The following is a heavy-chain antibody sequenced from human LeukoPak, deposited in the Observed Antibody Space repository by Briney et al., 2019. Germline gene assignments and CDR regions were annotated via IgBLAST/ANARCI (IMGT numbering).Heavy chain of an antibody. CDR2: IDPDDSGS. V-gene: IGHV3-74*01. CDR1: GFTFSRYW. D-gene: IGHD4/OR15-4a*01. Sequence: AGGSLRLSCAASGFTFSRYWMHWVCQAPGEGLVWVSRIDPDDSGSSYADSVKGRFTISRDNAKNTLWLQMNSLRADDTAVYYCAGVRAGANRAFDVWGQGTVVAVSS. CDR3: AGVRAGANRAFDV. J-gene: IGHJ3*01.